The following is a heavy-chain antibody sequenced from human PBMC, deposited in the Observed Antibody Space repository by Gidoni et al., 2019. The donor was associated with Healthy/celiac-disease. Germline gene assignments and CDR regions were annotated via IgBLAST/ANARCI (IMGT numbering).Heavy chain of an antibody. J-gene: IGHJ4*02. CDR2: IWYDESIK. V-gene: IGHV3-33*01. D-gene: IGHD6-13*01. CDR1: GFPCSSYG. Sequence: QVQLVESGGGVVQPGRSLRLTCAASGFPCSSYGTHWVRQAPGKGVEWVAVIWYDESIKYYADSVKGRFTISRDNSQNTLYLQMNSLRAEDTAVYYCARVGIAAAPVFLDYWGQGTLVTVSS. CDR3: ARVGIAAAPVFLDY.